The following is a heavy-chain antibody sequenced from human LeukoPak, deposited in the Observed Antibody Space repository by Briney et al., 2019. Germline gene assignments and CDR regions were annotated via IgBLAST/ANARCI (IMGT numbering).Heavy chain of an antibody. V-gene: IGHV4-61*02. CDR1: GGSISSGSYY. J-gene: IGHJ4*02. CDR3: ARGWIANRLYXDX. D-gene: IGHD2-21*01. Sequence: SETLSLTCTVSGGSISSGSYYWSWIRQPAGKGLEWIGRIYTSGSTNYNPSLKSRVTISVDTSKNQFSLKLSSVTAADTAVYYCARGWIANRLYXDXXGQGXXVT. CDR2: IYTSGST.